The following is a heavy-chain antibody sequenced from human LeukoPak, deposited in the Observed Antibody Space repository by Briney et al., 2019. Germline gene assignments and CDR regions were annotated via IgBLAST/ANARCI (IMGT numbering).Heavy chain of an antibody. J-gene: IGHJ3*02. V-gene: IGHV3-7*01. CDR2: IKQDGSEK. CDR1: GFTFSNYW. CDR3: AREPDAFDI. Sequence: PGGSLRLSCAASGFTFSNYWMSWVRQAPGKGLEWVASIKQDGSEKYYVDSVKGRFTISRDNAKNSLYLQMNNLRAEDTAVYYCAREPDAFDIWGQGTMVTVSS.